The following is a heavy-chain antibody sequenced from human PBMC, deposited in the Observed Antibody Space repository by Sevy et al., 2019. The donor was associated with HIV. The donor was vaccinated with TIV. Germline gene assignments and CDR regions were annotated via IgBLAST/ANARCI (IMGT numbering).Heavy chain of an antibody. Sequence: ASVKVSCKASGYTFIDYYVHWVRQAPGQGLEWMGWINPNSGGTNYAQKFHGRVTMTRDKSINTTYMELSSLRSDDTAGYLCSRDWGNHGNWFHPWGQGTLVTVSS. D-gene: IGHD3-16*01. V-gene: IGHV1-2*02. J-gene: IGHJ5*02. CDR1: GYTFIDYY. CDR2: INPNSGGT. CDR3: SRDWGNHGNWFHP.